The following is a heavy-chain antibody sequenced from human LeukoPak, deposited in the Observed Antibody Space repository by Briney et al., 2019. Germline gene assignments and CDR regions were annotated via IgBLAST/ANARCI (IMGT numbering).Heavy chain of an antibody. D-gene: IGHD3-3*01. J-gene: IGHJ4*02. V-gene: IGHV1-3*01. CDR1: GYTFTSYA. Sequence: GASVKVSCKASGYTFTSYAMHWVRQAPGQRLEWMGWINAGNGNTKYSQKFQGRVTITRDTSASTAYMELSSLRSEDTAVYYCARDGSYYDFWSGYYSENLLDYWGQGTLVTVSS. CDR2: INAGNGNT. CDR3: ARDGSYYDFWSGYYSENLLDY.